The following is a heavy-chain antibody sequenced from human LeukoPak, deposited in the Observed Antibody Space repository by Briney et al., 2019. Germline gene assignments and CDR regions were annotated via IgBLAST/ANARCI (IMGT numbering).Heavy chain of an antibody. D-gene: IGHD2-15*01. CDR3: ARERVIVVVVAATYDYYYYGMDV. CDR2: ISGSGSTI. Sequence: GGSLRLSCAASGFSFSDYYMSWIRQAPGKGLEWVSYISGSGSTIYYADSVKGRFTISSDNAKNSLYLQMNSLRAEDTAVYYCARERVIVVVVAATYDYYYYGMDVWGQGTTVTVSS. V-gene: IGHV3-11*01. J-gene: IGHJ6*02. CDR1: GFSFSDYY.